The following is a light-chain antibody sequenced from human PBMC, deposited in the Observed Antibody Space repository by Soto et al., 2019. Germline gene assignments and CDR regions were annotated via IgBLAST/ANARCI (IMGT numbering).Light chain of an antibody. CDR3: QQYNGWPWT. CDR2: DTS. V-gene: IGKV3-11*01. Sequence: EIVLTQSPGTLSLSPGERATLSCRASQSVSSYLGWYQQKPGQAPRLLIYDTSNRATGIPARFSGSGSGTEFTLTITGLQSEDFAVYYCQQYNGWPWTFGLGTKVDIK. CDR1: QSVSSY. J-gene: IGKJ1*01.